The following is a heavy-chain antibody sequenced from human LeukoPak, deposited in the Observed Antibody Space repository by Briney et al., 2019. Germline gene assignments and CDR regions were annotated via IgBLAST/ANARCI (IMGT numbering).Heavy chain of an antibody. Sequence: ASVKVSCKASGYTFTSYYMHWVRQAPGQGLEWMGIINPSGGSTSYAQKFQGRVTMTRDTPTSTVYMELSSLRSEDTAVYYCAREDYDFWSGYYTGGYYFDYWGQGTLVTVSS. V-gene: IGHV1-46*01. CDR3: AREDYDFWSGYYTGGYYFDY. CDR1: GYTFTSYY. D-gene: IGHD3-3*01. J-gene: IGHJ4*02. CDR2: INPSGGST.